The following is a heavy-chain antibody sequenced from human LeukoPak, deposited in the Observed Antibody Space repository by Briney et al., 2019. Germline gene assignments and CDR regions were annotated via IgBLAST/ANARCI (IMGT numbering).Heavy chain of an antibody. J-gene: IGHJ4*02. D-gene: IGHD3-10*01. V-gene: IGHV3-64D*06. CDR3: TGSASLDY. CDR2: ISSNGGTT. Sequence: PGGSLRLSCSAPGFTFSSSAMHWVRQAPGKGLEYVSAISSNGGTTYYANSVKGRFTVSRDNSKNTLYLQMSSLRTEDTAVYYCTGSASLDYWGQGTLVTVSS. CDR1: GFTFSSSA.